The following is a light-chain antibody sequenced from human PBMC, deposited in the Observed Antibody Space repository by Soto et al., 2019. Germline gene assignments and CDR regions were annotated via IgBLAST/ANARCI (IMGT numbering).Light chain of an antibody. CDR2: DVT. V-gene: IGLV2-14*03. Sequence: QSALTQPASMSGSPGQSITISCSGTSGDVGAYDFVSWYQQHPGKVPRLLIYDVTKRPSGVSHRFSGSKSGDTASLTISGLQIDDEAAYYCSSYTTSNTRQIVFGTGTKVTVL. CDR1: SGDVGAYDF. CDR3: SSYTTSNTRQIV. J-gene: IGLJ1*01.